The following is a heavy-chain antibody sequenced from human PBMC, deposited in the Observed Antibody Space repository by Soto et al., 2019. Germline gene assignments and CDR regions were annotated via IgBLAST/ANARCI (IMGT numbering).Heavy chain of an antibody. Sequence: VQPGGSLRLSCAVSGFTFSNFWMYWVRHTPGKGLECVANIKEDGSEQYYVDSVKGRFTISRDNAKNSLYLQMKSLRAEDKAIYYCARLYGGTYFDHWGQGTPVTVSS. CDR3: ARLYGGTYFDH. V-gene: IGHV3-7*01. D-gene: IGHD1-1*01. CDR1: GFTFSNFW. J-gene: IGHJ4*02. CDR2: IKEDGSEQ.